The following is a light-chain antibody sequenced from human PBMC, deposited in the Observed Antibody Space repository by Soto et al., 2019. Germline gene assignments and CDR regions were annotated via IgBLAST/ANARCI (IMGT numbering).Light chain of an antibody. CDR1: QSVSTY. CDR2: GAS. CDR3: QQYNNWPSWT. J-gene: IGKJ1*01. V-gene: IGKV3-15*01. Sequence: EKVLAQSPATLSMSRGERATLSCRASQSVSTYLAWYQQKPGQGPRLLIYGASTRATGIPARFSGSGFGTEFTLTISSLQSEDFAVYYCQQYNNWPSWTFGQGTKV.